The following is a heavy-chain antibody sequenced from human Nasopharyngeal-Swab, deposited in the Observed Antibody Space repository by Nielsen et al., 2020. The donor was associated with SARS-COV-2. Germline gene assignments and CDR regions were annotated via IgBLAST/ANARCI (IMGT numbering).Heavy chain of an antibody. Sequence: SCAISEDSVYSNSAAWTWIRQSPSRCLEWLGRTYFRSKWLNDYAVSVKSRITINQDTSRNQFSLQLNSVTPEDTAIYYCARGSGTYSDYFDYWGQGTLVSVSS. D-gene: IGHD1-26*01. V-gene: IGHV6-1*01. J-gene: IGHJ4*02. CDR2: TYFRSKWLN. CDR1: EDSVYSNSAA. CDR3: ARGSGTYSDYFDY.